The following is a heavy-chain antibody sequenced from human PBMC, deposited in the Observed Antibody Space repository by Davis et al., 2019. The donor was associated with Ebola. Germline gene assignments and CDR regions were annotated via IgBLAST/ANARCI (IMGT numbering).Heavy chain of an antibody. Sequence: MPGGSLRLSCTVSGGSIISSSSYWGWIRQPPRKGLEWIGSIYYSGITYYNPSLRSRVTISVDTSKNQFSLQLSSVTAADTAVYYCARTPYCSGGSCYSNPHFDYWGQGTLVTVSS. J-gene: IGHJ4*02. D-gene: IGHD2-15*01. CDR1: GGSIISSSSY. CDR3: ARTPYCSGGSCYSNPHFDY. CDR2: IYYSGIT. V-gene: IGHV4-39*01.